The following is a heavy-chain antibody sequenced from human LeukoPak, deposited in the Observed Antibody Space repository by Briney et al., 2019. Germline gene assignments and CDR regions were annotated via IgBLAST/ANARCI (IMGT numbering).Heavy chain of an antibody. CDR1: GFTFSDYY. V-gene: IGHV3-11*04. D-gene: IGHD3-9*01. Sequence: GGSLRLSCAASGFTFSDYYMSWIRQAPGKGLEWVSYISSSGSTIYYADSVKGRFTISRDNAKNSLYLQMSSLRAEDTAVYYCARADILTGYYKGLSDYWGQGTLVTVSS. CDR3: ARADILTGYYKGLSDY. CDR2: ISSSGSTI. J-gene: IGHJ4*02.